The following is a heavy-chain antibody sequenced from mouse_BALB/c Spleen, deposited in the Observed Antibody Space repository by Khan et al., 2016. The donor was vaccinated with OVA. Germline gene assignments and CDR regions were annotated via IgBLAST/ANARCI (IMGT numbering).Heavy chain of an antibody. Sequence: EVELVESGGGLVEPGGSLKLSCAASGFTFSSFVMSWVRQTPEKRLEWVATISSAATYTYYPDSVKGRFTISRDNAKNTLHLQMNSLRSDDTAIYYCTNGNYGWFAYWGQGTLVTVST. V-gene: IGHV5-9-1*01. J-gene: IGHJ3*01. D-gene: IGHD2-1*01. CDR3: TNGNYGWFAY. CDR1: GFTFSSFV. CDR2: ISSAATYT.